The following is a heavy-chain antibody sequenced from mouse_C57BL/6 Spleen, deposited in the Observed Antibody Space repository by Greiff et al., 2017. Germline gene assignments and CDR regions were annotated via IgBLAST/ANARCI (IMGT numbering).Heavy chain of an antibody. J-gene: IGHJ3*01. CDR3: ARSSNYVVAWFAY. Sequence: QVQLQQPGAELVKPGASVKLSCKASGYTFTSYWMHWVKQRPGQGLEWIGMIHPNSGSTNYNEKFKSKATLTVDKSSSTAYMQLSSLTSEDSAVYYCARSSNYVVAWFAYWGQGTLVTVSA. V-gene: IGHV1-64*01. CDR1: GYTFTSYW. D-gene: IGHD2-5*01. CDR2: IHPNSGST.